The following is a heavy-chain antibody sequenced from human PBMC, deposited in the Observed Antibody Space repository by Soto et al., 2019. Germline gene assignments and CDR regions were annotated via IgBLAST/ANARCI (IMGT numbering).Heavy chain of an antibody. CDR2: IYCSGST. CDR1: GGSISSYY. J-gene: IGHJ6*02. V-gene: IGHV4-59*01. Sequence: AETLSLTCTVSGGSISSYYWRWIRQPPGKGLEWIGYIYCSGSTNYNPSLKSRVTISVDTSKNQFSLKLSSVTAADTAVYYCAYYRRVRGVNYYYGMDVWGQGTTVTVSS. D-gene: IGHD3-10*01. CDR3: AYYRRVRGVNYYYGMDV.